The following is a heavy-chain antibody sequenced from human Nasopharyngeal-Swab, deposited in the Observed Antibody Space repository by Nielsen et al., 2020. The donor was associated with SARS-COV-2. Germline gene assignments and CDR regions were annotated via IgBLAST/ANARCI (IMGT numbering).Heavy chain of an antibody. CDR2: IKQDGSEK. CDR1: GFTFSDYY. V-gene: IGHV3-7*01. CDR3: ARDLEAAAAGTGYYYGMDV. J-gene: IGHJ6*02. D-gene: IGHD6-13*01. Sequence: GESLKISCAASGFTFSDYYMSWVRQAPGKGLEWVANIKQDGSEKYYVDSVKGRFTISRDNAKNSLYLQMNSLRAEDTAVYYCARDLEAAAAGTGYYYGMDVWGQGTTVTVSS.